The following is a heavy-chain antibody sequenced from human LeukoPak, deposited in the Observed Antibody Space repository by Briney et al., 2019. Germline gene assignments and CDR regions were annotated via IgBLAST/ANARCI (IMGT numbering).Heavy chain of an antibody. J-gene: IGHJ4*02. V-gene: IGHV1-69*02. D-gene: IGHD5-18*01. CDR1: GGTFSSYT. Sequence: SVKVSCKASGGTFSSYTISWVRQAPGQGLEWTGRIIPILGIANYAQKFQGRVTITADKSTSTAYMELSSLRSEDTAVYYCARGEPVGYGPFDYWGQGTLVTVSS. CDR3: ARGEPVGYGPFDY. CDR2: IIPILGIA.